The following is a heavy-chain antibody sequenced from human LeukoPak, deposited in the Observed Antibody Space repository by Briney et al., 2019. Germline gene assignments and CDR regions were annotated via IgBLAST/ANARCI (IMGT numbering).Heavy chain of an antibody. Sequence: SETLSLTCAVYGGSFSNYDWTWIRQPPGKGLEWIGEIHHSGRTNYNPSLKSRITISADTSKKQFSLSLSSVTAADTAVYYCARGRSRVTIFGVALNWLDSWGQGNLVTVSS. CDR1: GGSFSNYD. J-gene: IGHJ5*01. CDR2: IHHSGRT. D-gene: IGHD3-3*01. CDR3: ARGRSRVTIFGVALNWLDS. V-gene: IGHV4-34*01.